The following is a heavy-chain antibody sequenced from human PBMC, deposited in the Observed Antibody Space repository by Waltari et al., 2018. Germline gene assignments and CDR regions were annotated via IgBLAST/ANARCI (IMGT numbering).Heavy chain of an antibody. Sequence: QVQLVQSGAEVKKPGSSVKVSCKASGGTFSSYAISWVRQAPGQGLEWMGGIIPIFGTANYAQKFQGRVTITTDESTSTAYMELSSLRSEDTAVYYCAREKGSSLATHGLNWFDPWGQGTLVTVSS. CDR1: GGTFSSYA. CDR2: IIPIFGTA. J-gene: IGHJ5*02. CDR3: AREKGSSLATHGLNWFDP. D-gene: IGHD2-15*01. V-gene: IGHV1-69*05.